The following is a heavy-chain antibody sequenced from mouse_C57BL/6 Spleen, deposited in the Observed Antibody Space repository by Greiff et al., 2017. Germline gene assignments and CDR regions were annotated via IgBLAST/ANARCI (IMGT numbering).Heavy chain of an antibody. V-gene: IGHV1-82*01. CDR2: IYPGDGDT. D-gene: IGHD3-2*02. J-gene: IGHJ1*03. CDR1: GYAFSSSW. CDR3: ARSEAIDWDFDV. Sequence: VQLQQSGPELVKPGASVKISCKASGYAFSSSWMNWVKQRPGKGLEWIGRIYPGDGDTNYNGKFKGKATLTADKSSSTAYMQLSSLTSEDSAVYLRARSEAIDWDFDVLGTGTTVTVSS.